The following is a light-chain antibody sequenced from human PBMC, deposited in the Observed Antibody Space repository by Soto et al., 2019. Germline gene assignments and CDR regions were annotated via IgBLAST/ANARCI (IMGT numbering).Light chain of an antibody. Sequence: IQVSQSASSLSASVGDTVTVTCRASQDIRNDLGWFQQKPGKAPKRLIYAASTLQSGVPSRFSGSGYGTDFTLTITTLQPEDVGIYYCQQCHATPLTFGQGTRLEIK. CDR3: QQCHATPLT. CDR1: QDIRND. CDR2: AAS. V-gene: IGKV1-39*01. J-gene: IGKJ5*01.